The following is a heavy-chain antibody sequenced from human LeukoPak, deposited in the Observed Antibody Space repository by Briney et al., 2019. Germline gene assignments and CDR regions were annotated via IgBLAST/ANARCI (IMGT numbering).Heavy chain of an antibody. CDR1: GGTFSSYA. CDR2: IIPIFGTT. J-gene: IGHJ4*02. V-gene: IGHV1-69*05. CDR3: ARDACSSTSCSDY. D-gene: IGHD2-2*01. Sequence: SVKVSCKASGGTFSSYAISWVRQAPGQGLEWMGVIIPIFGTTNYAQKFQGRVTITTDESTSTAYMELSSLRSEDTAVYYCARDACSSTSCSDYWGQGTLVTVSS.